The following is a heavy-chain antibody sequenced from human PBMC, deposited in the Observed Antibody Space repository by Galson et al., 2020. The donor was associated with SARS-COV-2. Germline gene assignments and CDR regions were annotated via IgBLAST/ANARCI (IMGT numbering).Heavy chain of an antibody. J-gene: IGHJ4*02. CDR1: GFTFGDYA. Sequence: SLRLSCTASGFTFGDYAMSWFRQAPGSGLEWIGFIRSKTYGGTPEYAASVKDRFTLSRDDSKSITYLQMNRLKTEDTAVYYCNRVRLYCDEGDYWGQGTLVSVSS. CDR3: NRVRLYCDEGDY. V-gene: IGHV3-49*03. CDR2: IRSKTYGGTP. D-gene: IGHD4-17*01.